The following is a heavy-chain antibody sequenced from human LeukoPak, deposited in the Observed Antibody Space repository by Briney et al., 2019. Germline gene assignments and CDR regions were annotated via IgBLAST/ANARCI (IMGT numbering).Heavy chain of an antibody. Sequence: SQTLSLTCAISGDSVSNNNAAWHWLRQSPSRGLEWLGRTYYRSKLYTDYAVSVSSRITINPDASKNQFSLQLNSVTPEDTAVYYCASSSLRGSDAFDIWGQGTMVTVSS. CDR3: ASSSLRGSDAFDI. CDR2: TYYRSKLYT. D-gene: IGHD3-16*01. J-gene: IGHJ3*02. V-gene: IGHV6-1*01. CDR1: GDSVSNNNAA.